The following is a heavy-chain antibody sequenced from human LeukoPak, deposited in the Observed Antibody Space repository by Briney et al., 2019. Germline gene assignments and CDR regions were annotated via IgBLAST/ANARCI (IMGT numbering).Heavy chain of an antibody. CDR2: MNPNSGNT. D-gene: IGHD2-2*01. CDR3: ARRGEYQLLFYYYYYMDV. Sequence: ASVKVSRKASEYTFTGYYIHWVRQATGQGLEWMGWMNPNSGNTGYAQKFQGRVTITRNTSISTAYMELSSLRSEDTAVYYCARRGEYQLLFYYYYYMDVWGKGTTVTVSS. J-gene: IGHJ6*03. CDR1: EYTFTGYY. V-gene: IGHV1-8*03.